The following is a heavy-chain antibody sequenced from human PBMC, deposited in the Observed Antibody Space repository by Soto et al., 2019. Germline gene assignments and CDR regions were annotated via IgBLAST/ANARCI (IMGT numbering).Heavy chain of an antibody. CDR2: IYYSGST. Sequence: SETLSLTCTVSGGSISSGGYYWSWIRQHPGKGLEWIGYIYYSGSTYYNPSLKSRVTISVDTSKNRFSLKLSSVTAADTAVYYCAGVLRYFDWLFQGWFDPWGQGTLVTVSS. J-gene: IGHJ5*02. CDR1: GGSISSGGYY. D-gene: IGHD3-9*01. V-gene: IGHV4-31*03. CDR3: AGVLRYFDWLFQGWFDP.